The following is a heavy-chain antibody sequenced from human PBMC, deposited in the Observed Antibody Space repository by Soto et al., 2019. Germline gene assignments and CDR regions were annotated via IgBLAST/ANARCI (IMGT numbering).Heavy chain of an antibody. D-gene: IGHD6-13*01. CDR1: GGSSSGYY. Sequence: SETLSLTCAVFGGSSSGYYWNWIRQPPGKGLEWIGYIYYSGSTNYNPSLKSRVTISVDTSKNQFSLKLSSVTAADTAVYYCARTFIAAAGNYFEYWGQGTLVTVSS. CDR2: IYYSGST. J-gene: IGHJ4*02. CDR3: ARTFIAAAGNYFEY. V-gene: IGHV4-59*01.